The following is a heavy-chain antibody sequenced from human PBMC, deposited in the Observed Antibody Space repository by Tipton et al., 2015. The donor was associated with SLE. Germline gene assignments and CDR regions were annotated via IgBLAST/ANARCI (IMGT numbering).Heavy chain of an antibody. CDR1: GGSFSGYY. D-gene: IGHD3-22*01. J-gene: IGHJ4*02. V-gene: IGHV4-34*01. CDR3: ARALAPYYYDSSGYHY. Sequence: TLSLTCAVYGGSFSGYYWSWIRQPPGKGLEWIGEINHSGSTNYNPSLKSRVTISVDTSKNHFSLKRSSVTAADTAVYYCARALAPYYYDSSGYHYWGQGTLVPVSS. CDR2: INHSGST.